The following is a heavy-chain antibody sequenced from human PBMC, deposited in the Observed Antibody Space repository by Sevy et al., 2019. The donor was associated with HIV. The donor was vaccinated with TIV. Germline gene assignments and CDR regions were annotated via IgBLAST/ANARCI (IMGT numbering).Heavy chain of an antibody. D-gene: IGHD6-13*01. J-gene: IGHJ5*02. CDR2: INHSGST. V-gene: IGHV4-34*01. CDR3: ARGGKSSSWKYMRVGWFDP. Sequence: SETLSLTCAVYGGSFSGYYWSWIRQPPGKGLEWIGEINHSGSTNYNPSLKSRVTISVDTSKNQFSLKLSSVTAADTAVYYCARGGKSSSWKYMRVGWFDPWGQGTLVTVSS. CDR1: GGSFSGYY.